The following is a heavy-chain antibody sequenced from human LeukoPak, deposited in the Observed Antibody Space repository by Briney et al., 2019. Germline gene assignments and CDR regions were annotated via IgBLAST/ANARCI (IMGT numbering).Heavy chain of an antibody. V-gene: IGHV3-21*01. CDR3: STSGIVVLGATYGSSFDY. CDR2: ISTSRGYI. D-gene: IGHD2-15*01. CDR1: GFTFSSYS. J-gene: IGHJ4*02. Sequence: PGGSLRLSCAASGFTFSSYSMNWVRQAPGKGLEWVSSISTSRGYIYYADSVKGRFTISRDNARDSLYMKMNSLTGEGRAAYYCSTSGIVVLGATYGSSFDYWGQATLVTVSA.